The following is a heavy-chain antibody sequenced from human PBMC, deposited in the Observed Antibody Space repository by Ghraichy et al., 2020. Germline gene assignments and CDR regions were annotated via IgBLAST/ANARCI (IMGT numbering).Heavy chain of an antibody. D-gene: IGHD6-19*01. CDR3: ARANGWNMGRYYYYMDV. Sequence: SETLSLTCTVSGGSISSYYWSWIRQPPGEGLEWIGYINYSGNTNYNPSLKSRVTISIDTSKNQFSLKLSSVTAADTAVYYCARANGWNMGRYYYYMDVWGKGTTVTVSS. CDR1: GGSISSYY. J-gene: IGHJ6*03. V-gene: IGHV4-59*01. CDR2: INYSGNT.